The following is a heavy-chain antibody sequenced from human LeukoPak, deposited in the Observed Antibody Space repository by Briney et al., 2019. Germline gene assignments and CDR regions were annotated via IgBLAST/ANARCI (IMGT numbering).Heavy chain of an antibody. V-gene: IGHV1-69*13. CDR3: ARRGRLDYYYGMDV. J-gene: IGHJ6*02. Sequence: ASVKVSCKASGGTFSSYAISWVRQAPGQGLEWMGGIIPIFGTANYAQKFQGRVTITADESTSTAYMELSSLRSEDTAVYYCARRGRLDYYYGMDVWGQGTTVTVSS. D-gene: IGHD3-9*01. CDR1: GGTFSSYA. CDR2: IIPIFGTA.